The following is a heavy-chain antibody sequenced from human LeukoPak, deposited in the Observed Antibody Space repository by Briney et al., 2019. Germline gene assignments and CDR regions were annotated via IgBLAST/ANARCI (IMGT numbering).Heavy chain of an antibody. V-gene: IGHV1-69*13. CDR1: GGTFSSYA. CDR3: AILGYYYGSGTNPAIDY. J-gene: IGHJ4*02. CDR2: IIPIFGTA. Sequence: SVTVSCKASGGTFSSYAISWVRQAPGQGLEWMGGIIPIFGTANYAQKFQGRVTITADESTSTAYMELSSLRSEDTAVYYCAILGYYYGSGTNPAIDYWGQGTLVTVSS. D-gene: IGHD3-10*01.